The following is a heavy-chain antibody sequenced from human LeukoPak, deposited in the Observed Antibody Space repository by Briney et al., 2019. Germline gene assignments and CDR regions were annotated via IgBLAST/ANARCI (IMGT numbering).Heavy chain of an antibody. CDR3: ARLHYNWNYPTWFDP. Sequence: GGSLRLSCAASGFTFSSYWMSWVRQAPGKGLEWVANIKQDGSEKYYVDSVKGRLTISRDNSKNTLYLQMSSLRAEDTAVYFCARLHYNWNYPTWFDPWGQGALVTVSS. V-gene: IGHV3-7*03. J-gene: IGHJ5*02. CDR1: GFTFSSYW. CDR2: IKQDGSEK. D-gene: IGHD1-7*01.